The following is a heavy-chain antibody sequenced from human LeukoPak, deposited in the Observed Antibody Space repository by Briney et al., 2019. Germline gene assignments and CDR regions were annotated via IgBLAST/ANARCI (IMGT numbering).Heavy chain of an antibody. D-gene: IGHD6-13*01. CDR1: GFAFRSYW. CDR3: VRVTAQLAFDY. V-gene: IGHV3-74*01. Sequence: PGGSLRLSCAASGFAFRSYWMHWVRQAPGKGLVWVSRINIEGSSTSYADSVGGRFTISRDNAKNTVFLQMNSLRAEDTAVYYCVRVTAQLAFDYWGQGTLVTVSS. CDR2: INIEGSST. J-gene: IGHJ4*02.